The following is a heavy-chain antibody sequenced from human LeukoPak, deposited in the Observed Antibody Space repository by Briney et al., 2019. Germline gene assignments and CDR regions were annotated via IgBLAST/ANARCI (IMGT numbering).Heavy chain of an antibody. CDR2: INPNSGGT. CDR3: ARDTRLWFGELFQDAFDI. D-gene: IGHD3-10*01. CDR1: GYTFTGYY. J-gene: IGHJ3*02. V-gene: IGHV1-2*02. Sequence: ASVRVSCEASGYTFTGYYMHWVRQAPGQGLEWMGWINPNSGGTNYAQKFQGRVTMTRDTSFSTAYMELSRLRSDDTAVYYCARDTRLWFGELFQDAFDIWGQGTRVTVSS.